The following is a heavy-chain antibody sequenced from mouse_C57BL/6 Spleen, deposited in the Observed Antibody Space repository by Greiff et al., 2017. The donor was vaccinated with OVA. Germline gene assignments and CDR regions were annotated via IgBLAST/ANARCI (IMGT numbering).Heavy chain of an antibody. Sequence: EVQLVESGGGLVKPGGSLKLSCAASGFTFSSYAMSWVRQTPEKRLEWVATISDGGSYTYYPDNVKGRFTISRDNAKNNLYLQKSHLKSEDTAMYYCARDYYGSRYFDVWGTETTVTVSS. J-gene: IGHJ1*03. CDR1: GFTFSSYA. CDR2: ISDGGSYT. CDR3: ARDYYGSRYFDV. V-gene: IGHV5-4*01. D-gene: IGHD1-1*01.